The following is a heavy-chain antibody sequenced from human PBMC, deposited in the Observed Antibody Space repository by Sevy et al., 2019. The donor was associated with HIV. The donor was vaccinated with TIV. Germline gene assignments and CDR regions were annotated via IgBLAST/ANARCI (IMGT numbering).Heavy chain of an antibody. CDR2: ISFDGGYK. J-gene: IGHJ3*02. CDR3: ARGPIQLGAFDI. CDR1: GFIFGNYP. D-gene: IGHD5-18*01. Sequence: GESLKISCVASGFIFGNYPIHWVRQAPGEGLEWVAVISFDGGYKYFGASVKGRFTISRDNSKNTLYLQMNSLRNEDTAVYYCARGPIQLGAFDIWGPGTKVTVSS. V-gene: IGHV3-30*04.